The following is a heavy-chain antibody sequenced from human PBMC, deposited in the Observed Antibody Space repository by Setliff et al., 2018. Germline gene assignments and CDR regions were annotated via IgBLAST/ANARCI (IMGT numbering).Heavy chain of an antibody. CDR3: ATSVSWIQLVLYPQGHPEPFDY. V-gene: IGHV1-24*01. CDR1: GYTLTELS. D-gene: IGHD5-18*01. J-gene: IGHJ4*02. Sequence: ASVKVSCKVSGYTLTELSMHWVRQAPGKGLEWMGGFDPEDGETIYAQKFQGRVTMTEDTSTDTAYMEPSSLRSEDTAVYYCATSVSWIQLVLYPQGHPEPFDYWGQGTLVTVSS. CDR2: FDPEDGET.